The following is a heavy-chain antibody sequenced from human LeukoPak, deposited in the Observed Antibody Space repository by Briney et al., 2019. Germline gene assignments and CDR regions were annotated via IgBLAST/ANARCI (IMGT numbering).Heavy chain of an antibody. V-gene: IGHV5-51*01. CDR2: IYPGDSDT. J-gene: IGHJ6*03. CDR1: GSSFTSYW. Sequence: GASLKISSKASGSSFTSYWIGWVRPLPGKRLEWMGIIYPGDSDTRYSPSFQGQVTISADKSISTAYLQWSSLKASDTAMYYCASSGNPNYYYYMDVWGKGTTVSVSS. CDR3: ASSGNPNYYYYMDV.